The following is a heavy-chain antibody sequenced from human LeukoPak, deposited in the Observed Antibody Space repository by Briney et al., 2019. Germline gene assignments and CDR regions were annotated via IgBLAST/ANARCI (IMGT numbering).Heavy chain of an antibody. CDR3: AREGYCSGGSCYLNWFDP. CDR2: IYTSGST. V-gene: IGHV4-4*07. J-gene: IGHJ5*02. Sequence: SETLSLTCTVSGGSISSYYWSWIRQPAGKGLEWIGRIYTSGSTNYNPSLKSRVTMSVDTSKNQFSLILSSVTAADTAVYYCAREGYCSGGSCYLNWFDPWGQGTLVTVSS. D-gene: IGHD2-15*01. CDR1: GGSISSYY.